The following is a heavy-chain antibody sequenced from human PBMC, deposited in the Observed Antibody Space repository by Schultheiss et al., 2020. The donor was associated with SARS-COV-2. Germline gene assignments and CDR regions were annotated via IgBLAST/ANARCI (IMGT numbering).Heavy chain of an antibody. V-gene: IGHV3-23*01. J-gene: IGHJ6*02. CDR3: ARERGYYGSDYGMDV. D-gene: IGHD3-10*01. CDR2: ISGSGGST. CDR1: GFTFDDYA. Sequence: GGSLRLSCAASGFTFDDYAMHWVRQAPGKGLEWVSAISGSGGSTHYADSVKGRFTISRDNSKNTLYLQMNSLRAEDTAVYYCARERGYYGSDYGMDVWGQGTTVTVSS.